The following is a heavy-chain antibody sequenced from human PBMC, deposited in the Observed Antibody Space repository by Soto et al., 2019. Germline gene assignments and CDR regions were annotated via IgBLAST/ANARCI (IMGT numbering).Heavy chain of an antibody. D-gene: IGHD3-16*02. CDR3: ARGIMITFGGVIVTREYYYMDV. J-gene: IGHJ6*03. V-gene: IGHV4-59*01. Sequence: SETLSLTCTVSGGSISSYYWSWIRQPPGKGLEWIVYIYYSGSTNYNPSLKSRVTISVDTSKNQFSLNLSSVTAADTAVYYCARGIMITFGGVIVTREYYYMDVWGKGTTVTVSS. CDR2: IYYSGST. CDR1: GGSISSYY.